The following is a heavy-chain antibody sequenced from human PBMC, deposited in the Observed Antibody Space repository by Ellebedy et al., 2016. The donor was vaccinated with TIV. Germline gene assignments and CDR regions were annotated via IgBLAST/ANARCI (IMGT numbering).Heavy chain of an antibody. CDR1: GGSINNYF. CDR3: AREDYDVLTGHQGGMDV. CDR2: VYHTGIT. V-gene: IGHV4-59*01. D-gene: IGHD3-9*01. J-gene: IGHJ6*02. Sequence: PGGSLRLSCTVFGGSINNYFWSWVRQSPGKGLEWIGSVYHTGITNYSPSLRSRVTISVDTSQNQVSLKLTSVAAADTAVYFCAREDYDVLTGHQGGMDVWGQGTTVTVSS.